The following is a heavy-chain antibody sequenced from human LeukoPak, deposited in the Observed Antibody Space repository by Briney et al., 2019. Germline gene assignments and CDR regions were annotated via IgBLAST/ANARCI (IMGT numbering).Heavy chain of an antibody. V-gene: IGHV3-21*01. J-gene: IGHJ6*02. CDR3: AKYGGAKGGYSYHGMDV. CDR1: GFTFSSYS. Sequence: PGGSLRLSCAASGFTFSSYSMNWVRQAPGKGLEWVSSISSSSSYIYYADSVKGRFTISRDNAKNSLYLQMNSLRAEDTAVYYCAKYGGAKGGYSYHGMDVWGQGTAVTVSS. CDR2: ISSSSSYI. D-gene: IGHD4/OR15-4a*01.